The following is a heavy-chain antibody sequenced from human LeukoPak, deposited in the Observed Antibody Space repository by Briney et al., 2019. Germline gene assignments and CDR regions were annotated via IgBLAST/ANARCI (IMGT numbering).Heavy chain of an antibody. CDR2: IGTTVDT. CDR3: AKSRIVDHRGYFDY. J-gene: IGHJ4*02. Sequence: GGSLRLFCVASGFPFGIYPMTWVRQSPVKGLEWVSTIGTTVDTYYADSVKGRFTISRDNYKDTLYLQMHSLGAEDTAIYYCAKSRIVDHRGYFDYWGQGTLVTVSS. D-gene: IGHD2-15*01. V-gene: IGHV3-23*01. CDR1: GFPFGIYP.